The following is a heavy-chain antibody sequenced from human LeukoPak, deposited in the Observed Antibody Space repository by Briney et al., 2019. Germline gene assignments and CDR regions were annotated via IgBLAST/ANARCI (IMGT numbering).Heavy chain of an antibody. J-gene: IGHJ5*02. V-gene: IGHV4-59*11. CDR2: IYYSGST. D-gene: IGHD3-3*01. CDR1: GGSMSSHY. CDR3: ARDGTTIFGVGTPGWFDP. Sequence: SETLSLTCTVSGGSMSSHYWSWIRQPPGKGLEWIGYIYYSGSTNYNPSLKSRVTISVDTSKNQFSLKLSSVTAADTAVYYCARDGTTIFGVGTPGWFDPWGQGTLVTVSS.